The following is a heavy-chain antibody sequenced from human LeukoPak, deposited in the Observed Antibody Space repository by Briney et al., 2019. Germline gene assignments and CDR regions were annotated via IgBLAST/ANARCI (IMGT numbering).Heavy chain of an antibody. J-gene: IGHJ4*02. V-gene: IGHV3-30-3*01. Sequence: GRSLRLSCAASGFTFSSYAMHWVRHAPGRGLEWVAVISYDGSSKYYADSVKGRFTISRDNSKNTLYLQMNSLRAEDTAVYYCSRDRPYSSGWYYFDYWGQGTLVTVSS. CDR2: ISYDGSSK. CDR3: SRDRPYSSGWYYFDY. CDR1: GFTFSSYA. D-gene: IGHD6-19*01.